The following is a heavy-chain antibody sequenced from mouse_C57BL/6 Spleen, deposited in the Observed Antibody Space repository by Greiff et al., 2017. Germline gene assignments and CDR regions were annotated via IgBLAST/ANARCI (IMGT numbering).Heavy chain of an antibody. Sequence: EVKLMESGGDLVKPGGSLKLSCAASGFTFSSYGMSWVRQTPDKRLEWVATISSGGSYTYYPDSVKGRFTISRDNAKNTLYLQMSSLKSEDTAMYYCARRTTVVATDYAMDYWGQGTSVTGSS. CDR1: GFTFSSYG. J-gene: IGHJ4*01. CDR2: ISSGGSYT. V-gene: IGHV5-6*02. CDR3: ARRTTVVATDYAMDY. D-gene: IGHD1-1*01.